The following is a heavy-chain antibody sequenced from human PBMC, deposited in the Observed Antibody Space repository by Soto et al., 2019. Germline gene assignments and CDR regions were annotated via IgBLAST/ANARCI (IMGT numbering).Heavy chain of an antibody. V-gene: IGHV3-23*01. CDR3: AKIGYRSGSRYYGMDV. Sequence: GGSLRLSCEASGFTFSSYGMTWVRQAPGKGLEWVSTISDSGGNTYYADSVKGRFTISRDSSKNTLYLQMSSLRAEDTAIYHCAKIGYRSGSRYYGMDVWGQGTTVTVSS. CDR2: ISDSGGNT. J-gene: IGHJ6*02. D-gene: IGHD3-10*01. CDR1: GFTFSSYG.